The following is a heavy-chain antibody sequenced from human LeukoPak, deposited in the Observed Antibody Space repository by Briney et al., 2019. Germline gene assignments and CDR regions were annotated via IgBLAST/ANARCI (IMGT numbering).Heavy chain of an antibody. J-gene: IGHJ6*02. CDR2: INTNTGKP. V-gene: IGHV7-4-1*02. Sequence: ASVTVSCKASGYTFTSYAMNWVRQAPGQGLEWMGWINTNTGKPTYAQGFTGRFVFSLDTSVSTAYLQISSLKAEDTAVYYCARLSGAAAGTTWYYYYGMDVWGQGTTVTVSS. CDR3: ARLSGAAAGTTWYYYYGMDV. CDR1: GYTFTSYA. D-gene: IGHD6-13*01.